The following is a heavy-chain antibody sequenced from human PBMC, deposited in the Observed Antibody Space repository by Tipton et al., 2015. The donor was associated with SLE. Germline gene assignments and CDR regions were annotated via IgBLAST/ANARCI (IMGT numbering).Heavy chain of an antibody. CDR2: IKQDGSEK. CDR1: GFTFSSYW. J-gene: IGHJ5*01. CDR3: ARALHYDSSGYKNWFDS. Sequence: SLRLSCAASGFTFSSYWMSWVRQAPGKGLEWVANIKQDGSEKYYVDSVKGRFTISRDNAKNSLYLQMHSLRAEDTAVYYCARALHYDSSGYKNWFDSWGQGTLVTVSS. V-gene: IGHV3-7*01. D-gene: IGHD3-22*01.